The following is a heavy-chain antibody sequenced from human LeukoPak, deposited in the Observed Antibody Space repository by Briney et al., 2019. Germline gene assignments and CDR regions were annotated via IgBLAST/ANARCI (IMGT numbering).Heavy chain of an antibody. J-gene: IGHJ6*03. Sequence: SQTLSLTCTVSGGSISSGGYYWSWIRQPAGKALEWIGRIYTSGSTNYNPSLKSRVTLSVDTSKNQFSLKLSSVTAADTAVYYCARGDTVPYNYYMDVWGKGTTVTVSS. CDR1: GGSISSGGYY. CDR3: ARGDTVPYNYYMDV. CDR2: IYTSGST. V-gene: IGHV4-61*02.